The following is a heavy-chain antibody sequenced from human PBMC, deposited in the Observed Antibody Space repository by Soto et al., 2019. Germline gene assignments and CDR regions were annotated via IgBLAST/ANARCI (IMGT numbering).Heavy chain of an antibody. D-gene: IGHD3-22*01. CDR1: GYTFTSYG. J-gene: IGHJ4*02. CDR2: ISTHTGNT. V-gene: IGHV1-18*01. CDR3: ARAEDYDNSGLFDY. Sequence: QVQLVQSGAEVKKPGASVKVSCKASGYTFTSYGITWVRQAPGQGLEWMGWISTHTGNTNYAQKLQGRVTMTTDTSTSTAYMELRSLRFDDTAVYYCARAEDYDNSGLFDYWGQGTLVTVSS.